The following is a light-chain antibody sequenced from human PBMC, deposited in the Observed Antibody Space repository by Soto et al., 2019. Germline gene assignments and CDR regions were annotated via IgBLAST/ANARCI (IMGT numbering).Light chain of an antibody. CDR3: QQYAISPRT. CDR1: QSVSSNY. Sequence: EIVLTQSPGTLSLSPGERATLSCRASQSVSSNYLAWYQQKPGQPPRLLIYGASSRPTGIPERFSGSGSGTDFTLTISRLEPEDFAVYSCQQYAISPRTFGQGTKVEIK. CDR2: GAS. J-gene: IGKJ1*01. V-gene: IGKV3-20*01.